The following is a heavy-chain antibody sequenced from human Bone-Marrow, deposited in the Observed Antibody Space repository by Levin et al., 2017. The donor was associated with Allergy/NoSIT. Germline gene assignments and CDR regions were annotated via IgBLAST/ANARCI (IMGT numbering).Heavy chain of an antibody. CDR2: IDDSGNT. V-gene: IGHV4-59*13. Sequence: SQTLSLTCTVSGGSMRSYYWTWIRPTPGKGLEWIGYIDDSGNTNYNPSLKSRVIISIDTSTNQFSLKLSSVTAADTAVFYCARGSNYYGSGTYYYYYYLDVWAKGTTVTVSS. CDR1: GGSMRSYY. D-gene: IGHD3-10*01. CDR3: ARGSNYYGSGTYYYYYYLDV. J-gene: IGHJ6*03.